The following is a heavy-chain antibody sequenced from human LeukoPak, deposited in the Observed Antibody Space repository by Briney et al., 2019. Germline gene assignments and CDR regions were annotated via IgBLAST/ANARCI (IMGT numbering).Heavy chain of an antibody. D-gene: IGHD4-17*01. CDR1: GFTFSAFG. J-gene: IGHJ4*02. CDR2: FSASDGST. CDR3: AKDHETSYGDYVSPFDY. V-gene: IGHV3-23*01. Sequence: GGTLRLSCAASGFTFSAFGMTWVRQAPGKGLEWVSGFSASDGSTYYADSVKGRFTISRDNSKNTLYLQMNSLRAEDTAVYYCAKDHETSYGDYVSPFDYWGQGTLVTVSS.